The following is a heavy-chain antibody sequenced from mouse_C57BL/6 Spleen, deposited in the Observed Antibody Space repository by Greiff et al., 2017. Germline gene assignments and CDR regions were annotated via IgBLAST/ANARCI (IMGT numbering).Heavy chain of an antibody. CDR1: GYAFSSYW. V-gene: IGHV1-80*01. Sequence: QVQLQQSGAELVKPGASVKISCKASGYAFSSYWMNWVKQRPGKGLEWIGQIYPGDGDTNYNGKFKGKATLTADKSSSTAYMQLSSLTSEDSAVYFCARGGDYDLYAMDYWGQGTSVTVSS. D-gene: IGHD2-4*01. CDR3: ARGGDYDLYAMDY. CDR2: IYPGDGDT. J-gene: IGHJ4*01.